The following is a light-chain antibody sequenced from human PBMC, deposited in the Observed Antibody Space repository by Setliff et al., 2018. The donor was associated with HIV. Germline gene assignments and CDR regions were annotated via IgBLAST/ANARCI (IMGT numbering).Light chain of an antibody. Sequence: EIVMTQSPATLSVSPGERATLSCRASQSVNSNLAWYQQKPGQAPRLLIYDTSTRATGIPARISGSGSGTDFTLTISSLQSEDFAVYYCQQYNNWHPTWTFGQGTKVDIK. CDR3: QQYNNWHPTWT. J-gene: IGKJ1*01. V-gene: IGKV3-15*01. CDR1: QSVNSN. CDR2: DTS.